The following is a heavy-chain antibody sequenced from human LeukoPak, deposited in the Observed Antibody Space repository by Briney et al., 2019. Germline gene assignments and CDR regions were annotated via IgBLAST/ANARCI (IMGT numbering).Heavy chain of an antibody. CDR2: INGDGSSI. V-gene: IGHV3-74*01. CDR1: GFNLGDFC. D-gene: IGHD3-3*01. Sequence: GGSLRLSCAASGFNLGDFCMFWVRQGPGKGLVWVSRINGDGSSISYPDSVKGRFTVSRDNAKNTLYLQMNSLTVEDTAVYYCTRDWRNGGMDVWGQGTTVTVSS. CDR3: TRDWRNGGMDV. J-gene: IGHJ6*02.